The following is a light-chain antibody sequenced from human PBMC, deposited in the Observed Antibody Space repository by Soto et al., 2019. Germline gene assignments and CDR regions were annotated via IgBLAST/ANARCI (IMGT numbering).Light chain of an antibody. J-gene: IGKJ1*01. CDR2: DAS. CDR3: PQYDNLPL. CDR1: QDISNY. V-gene: IGKV1-33*01. Sequence: DIQMTQSPSSLSASVGDRVTITCQASQDISNYLNWYQQKPGKAPKLLIYDASNLETGVPSRFSGSGSGTDFTFTISSLQPEDIATYYCPQYDNLPLFGQGTKVEIK.